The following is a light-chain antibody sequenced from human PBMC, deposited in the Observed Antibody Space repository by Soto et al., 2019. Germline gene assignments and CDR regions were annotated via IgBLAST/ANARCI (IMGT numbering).Light chain of an antibody. CDR3: QQSYSGPLT. V-gene: IGKV1-39*01. CDR1: QSISRY. CDR2: AAS. Sequence: DIQMTQSPSSLSASVGDRVTITCRASQSISRYLNWYQQKPGKAPKVMIYAASSLQSGVPSRFSGIGSGTDFTLSISSLQTEDFATYYGQQSYSGPLTFGGGTKVEIK. J-gene: IGKJ4*01.